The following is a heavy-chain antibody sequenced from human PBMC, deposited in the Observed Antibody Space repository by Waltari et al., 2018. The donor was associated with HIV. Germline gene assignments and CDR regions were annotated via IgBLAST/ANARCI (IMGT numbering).Heavy chain of an antibody. V-gene: IGHV4-38-2*02. D-gene: IGHD2-2*01. CDR2: IYHSGST. Sequence: QVQLQESGPGLVKPSETLSLTCTVSGYSISRGYYWGWIRQPLGKGLEWIGSIYHSGSTYYNPSLKSRVTISVDTSKNQFSLKLSSVTAADTAVYYCARTGIRYCSSTSCLFDYWGQGTLVTVSS. CDR3: ARTGIRYCSSTSCLFDY. CDR1: GYSISRGYY. J-gene: IGHJ4*02.